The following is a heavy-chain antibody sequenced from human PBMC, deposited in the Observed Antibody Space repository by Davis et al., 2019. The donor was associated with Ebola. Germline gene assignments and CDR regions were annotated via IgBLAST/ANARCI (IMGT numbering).Heavy chain of an antibody. J-gene: IGHJ4*02. CDR3: ARGDHETLTGTFDY. CDR1: GFTFSDYY. D-gene: IGHD3-9*01. Sequence: GESLKISCAASGFTFSDYYMNWIRQAPGKGLEWVSCINSAGTSIYYTDSVKGRFTVSRDNAKNSLYLQMNSLRDEDMAVYYCARGDHETLTGTFDYWGQGTLVTVSS. V-gene: IGHV3-11*01. CDR2: INSAGTSI.